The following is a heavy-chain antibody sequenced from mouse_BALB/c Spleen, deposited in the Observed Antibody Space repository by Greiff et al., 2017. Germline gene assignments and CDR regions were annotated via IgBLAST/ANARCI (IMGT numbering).Heavy chain of an antibody. D-gene: IGHD1-1*01. V-gene: IGHV3-8*02. Sequence: VQLKESGPSLVKPSQTLSLTCSVTGDSITSGYWNWIRKFPGNKLEYMGYISYSGSTYYNPSLKSRISITRDTSKNQYYLQLNSVTTEDTATYYCARYFTTVVAPFDVWGAGTTVTGSS. CDR2: ISYSGST. CDR1: GDSITSGY. J-gene: IGHJ1*01. CDR3: ARYFTTVVAPFDV.